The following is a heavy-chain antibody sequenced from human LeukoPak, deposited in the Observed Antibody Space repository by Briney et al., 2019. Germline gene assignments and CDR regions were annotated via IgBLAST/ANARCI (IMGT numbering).Heavy chain of an antibody. J-gene: IGHJ3*02. D-gene: IGHD3-22*01. CDR3: AKVYYYDSSGYYPDAFDI. V-gene: IGHV3-23*01. CDR1: GFTFSSYA. Sequence: GGSLRLSCAASGFTFSSYAMSWVRQAPGKGLEWVSAISGSGGSTYYADSVKGRFTTSRDNSKDTLYLQMNSLRAEDTAVYYCAKVYYYDSSGYYPDAFDIWGQGTMVTVSS. CDR2: ISGSGGST.